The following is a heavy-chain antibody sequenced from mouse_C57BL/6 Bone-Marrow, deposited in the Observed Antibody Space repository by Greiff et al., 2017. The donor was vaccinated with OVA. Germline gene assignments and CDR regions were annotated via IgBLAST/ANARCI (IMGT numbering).Heavy chain of an antibody. Sequence: QVQLQQPGAELVMPGASVKLSCKASGYTFTSYWMHWVKQRPGQGLEWIGEIDPSDSYTNYNQKFKGKSTLTVDKSSSTAYMQLSSLTSEDSAVYYCAREGIWFYFDYWGQGTTRTVSS. CDR2: IDPSDSYT. CDR1: GYTFTSYW. J-gene: IGHJ2*01. CDR3: AREGIWFYFDY. V-gene: IGHV1-69*01. D-gene: IGHD2-2*01.